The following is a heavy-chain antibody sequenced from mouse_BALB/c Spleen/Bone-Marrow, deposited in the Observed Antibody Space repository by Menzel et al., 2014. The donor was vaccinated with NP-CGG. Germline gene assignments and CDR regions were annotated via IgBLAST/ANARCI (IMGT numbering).Heavy chain of an antibody. CDR1: GFTFSSFG. J-gene: IGHJ1*01. V-gene: IGHV5-17*02. Sequence: GXLVQPGGSRKLSCAASGFTFSSFGMHWVRQAPEKGLEWVAYISSGSSTIYYADTVKGRFTISRDNPKNTLFLQMTSLRSEDTAMYYCARSWEYFDVWGAGTTVTVSS. D-gene: IGHD4-1*01. CDR2: ISSGSSTI. CDR3: ARSWEYFDV.